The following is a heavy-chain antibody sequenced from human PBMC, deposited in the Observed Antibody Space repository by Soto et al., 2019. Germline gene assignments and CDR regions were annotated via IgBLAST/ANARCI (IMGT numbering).Heavy chain of an antibody. J-gene: IGHJ5*02. V-gene: IGHV3-15*01. D-gene: IGHD3-16*02. CDR2: IKSKTAGGTT. CDR3: TRDGTITFGGVLVPNWFDP. CDR1: GFTFINAW. Sequence: GGSLRLSCAASGFTFINAWMSWVRQAPGKGLEWVGRIKSKTAGGTTDYAAPVKGRSTISRDDSKNTLYLQMNSLKTEDTAVYYCTRDGTITFGGVLVPNWFDPWGQGTLVTVSS.